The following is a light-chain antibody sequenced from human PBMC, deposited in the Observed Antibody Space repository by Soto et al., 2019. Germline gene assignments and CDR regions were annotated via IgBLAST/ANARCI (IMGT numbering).Light chain of an antibody. V-gene: IGKV1-39*01. CDR1: RTINTY. Sequence: DFKMTQSPSSLSASIGDRVTITCRASRTINTYLNWYQQKPGKAPKLLIYGASSLQSGVPSRFSGSGSGTDFTLTISSLRPEDFGTYYCQQSFSTPRTFGPGTTVDI. J-gene: IGKJ1*01. CDR2: GAS. CDR3: QQSFSTPRT.